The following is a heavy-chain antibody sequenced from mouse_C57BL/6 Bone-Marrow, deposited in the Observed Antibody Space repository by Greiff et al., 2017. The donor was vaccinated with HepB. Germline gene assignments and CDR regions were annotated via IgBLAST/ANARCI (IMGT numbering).Heavy chain of an antibody. V-gene: IGHV1-61*01. D-gene: IGHD1-1*01. J-gene: IGHJ2*01. Sequence: QVQLQQPGAELVRPGSSVKLSCKASGYTFTSYWMDWVKQRPGQGLEWIGNIYPSDSETHYNQKFKDKATLTVDKSSSTAYMQLSSLTSEDSAVYYCARSMTTVVAGYYFDYWGQGTTLTVSS. CDR2: IYPSDSET. CDR1: GYTFTSYW. CDR3: ARSMTTVVAGYYFDY.